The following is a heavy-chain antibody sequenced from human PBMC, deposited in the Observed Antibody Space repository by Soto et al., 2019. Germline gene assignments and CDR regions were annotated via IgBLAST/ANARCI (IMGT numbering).Heavy chain of an antibody. CDR2: ISGGTSST. J-gene: IGHJ4*02. CDR3: AKERWAAAGTPTLDY. D-gene: IGHD6-13*01. Sequence: EVQLLESGGGLVQPGGSLRLSCAASGFTFSSYAMSWVRQAPGKGLEWVSAISGGTSSTYYAYSVKGRFTISRDNSKKTLYLQMNSLRAEDTAVYYCAKERWAAAGTPTLDYWGQGTLVTVSS. V-gene: IGHV3-23*01. CDR1: GFTFSSYA.